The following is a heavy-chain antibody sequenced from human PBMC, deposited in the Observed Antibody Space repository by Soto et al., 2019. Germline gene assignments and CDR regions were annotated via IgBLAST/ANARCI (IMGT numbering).Heavy chain of an antibody. Sequence: SGPTLVKPTQTLTLTCTFSGFSLSTSGVGVGWIRQPPGKALEWLALIYWNDDKRYSPSLKSRLTITKDTSKNQVVLTMTNMDPVDTATYYCAHIRATRKGIDYWGQGTLVTVSS. D-gene: IGHD5-12*01. J-gene: IGHJ4*02. CDR3: AHIRATRKGIDY. CDR2: IYWNDDK. CDR1: GFSLSTSGVG. V-gene: IGHV2-5*01.